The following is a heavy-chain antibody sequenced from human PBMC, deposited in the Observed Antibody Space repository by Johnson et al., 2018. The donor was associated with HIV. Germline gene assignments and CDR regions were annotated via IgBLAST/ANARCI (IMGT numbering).Heavy chain of an antibody. CDR3: ARGRARQELGLGGAVDI. CDR1: GFTFDDYA. CDR2: ISFDGSNK. V-gene: IGHV3-30*04. D-gene: IGHD6-13*01. J-gene: IGHJ3*02. Sequence: MQLVESGGGLVQPGRSLRLSCAASGFTFDDYAMHWVRQAPGKGLEWVAVISFDGSNKYNADSVKGRFIISRDNSQNTLSLQMHSLRAEDTAVYYCARGRARQELGLGGAVDIWGQGTTVSVS.